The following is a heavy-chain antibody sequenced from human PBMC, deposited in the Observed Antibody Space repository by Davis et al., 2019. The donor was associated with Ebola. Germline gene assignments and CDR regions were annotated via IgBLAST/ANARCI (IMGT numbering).Heavy chain of an antibody. J-gene: IGHJ4*02. CDR2: IIISSSYI. Sequence: PGGSLSLSCPASGFPSSSYSMNWVRQAPGKGREWFPSIIISSSYIYYADSVKGRFTISRDNSKNTLYLQMNSLRAEDTAVYYCARVVSDGSGDPFDYWGQGTLVTVSS. D-gene: IGHD4-17*01. V-gene: IGHV3-21*01. CDR1: GFPSSSYS. CDR3: ARVVSDGSGDPFDY.